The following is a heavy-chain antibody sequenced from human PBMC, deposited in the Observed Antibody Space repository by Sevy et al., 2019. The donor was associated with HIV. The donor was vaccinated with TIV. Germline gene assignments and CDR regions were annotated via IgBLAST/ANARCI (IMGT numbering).Heavy chain of an antibody. CDR3: ARDRCSSTSCYVDAFDI. Sequence: GGSLRLSCAASGFTYSSYWMHWVRQAPGKGLVWVSRINSDGSGTSYADAVKGRFTISRDNAKNTLYLQMNSLRDEDTAVYYCARDRCSSTSCYVDAFDIWGQRTMVTVSS. CDR1: GFTYSSYW. CDR2: INSDGSGT. J-gene: IGHJ3*02. D-gene: IGHD2-2*01. V-gene: IGHV3-74*01.